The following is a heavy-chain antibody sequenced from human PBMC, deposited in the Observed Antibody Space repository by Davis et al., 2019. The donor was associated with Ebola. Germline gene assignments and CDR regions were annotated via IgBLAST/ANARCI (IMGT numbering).Heavy chain of an antibody. J-gene: IGHJ6*02. Sequence: ASVKVSCKASGYTFTSYGISWVRQAPGQGLEWMGWISAYNGNTNYAQKLQGRVTMTTDTSTSTAYMELRSLRSEDTAVYYCARDHVAAAASYYYGMDVWGQGTTVTVSS. CDR3: ARDHVAAAASYYYGMDV. D-gene: IGHD6-13*01. CDR1: GYTFTSYG. CDR2: ISAYNGNT. V-gene: IGHV1-18*01.